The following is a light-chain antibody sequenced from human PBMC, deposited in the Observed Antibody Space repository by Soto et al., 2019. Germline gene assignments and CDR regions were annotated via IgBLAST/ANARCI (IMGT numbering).Light chain of an antibody. CDR2: GAF. J-gene: IGKJ5*01. Sequence: EIVMTQSPATLSLSPGERATLSCRTSQSVNIYLAWYQQKPGQAPRLLIYGAFNRATGIPARFSGSGSGTDFTLTISSLEPEDFAVYYCQQRNIWPPVTFGQGTRLEIK. V-gene: IGKV3-11*01. CDR3: QQRNIWPPVT. CDR1: QSVNIY.